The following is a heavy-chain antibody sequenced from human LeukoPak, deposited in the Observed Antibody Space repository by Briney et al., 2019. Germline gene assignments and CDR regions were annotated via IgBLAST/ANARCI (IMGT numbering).Heavy chain of an antibody. CDR3: AIIHGYNYCYRVDY. CDR2: IYYSVNT. V-gene: IGHV4-39*01. CDR1: GASIIRSSCY. D-gene: IGHD5-18*01. Sequence: SETLSLTCTVSGASIIRSSCYWGWIRQSPGKGLEWIGNIYYSVNTYYNPSLKSRVTISVDTSKNQFSLNLISVTAADTAVYYCAIIHGYNYCYRVDYWGQGNLVTVSS. J-gene: IGHJ4*02.